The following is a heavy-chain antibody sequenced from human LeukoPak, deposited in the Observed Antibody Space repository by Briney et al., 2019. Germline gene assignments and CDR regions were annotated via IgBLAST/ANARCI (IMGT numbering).Heavy chain of an antibody. CDR1: GFTFSSYV. Sequence: PGRSLRLSCGASGFTFSSYVMHWVRQAPGKGLEWVAVISYDGSHKYYADSVKGRFTISRDNSKNTLYLQMSSLRAEDTAVYYCARDPSSWYFDYWGQGTLVTVSS. D-gene: IGHD6-13*01. J-gene: IGHJ4*02. V-gene: IGHV3-30-3*01. CDR2: ISYDGSHK. CDR3: ARDPSSWYFDY.